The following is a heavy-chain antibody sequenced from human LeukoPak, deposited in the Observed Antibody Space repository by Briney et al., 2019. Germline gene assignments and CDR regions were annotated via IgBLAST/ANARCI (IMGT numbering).Heavy chain of an antibody. J-gene: IGHJ4*02. CDR2: FSDSGTST. V-gene: IGHV3-23*01. Sequence: QSGGSLRLSCAASGFSSSSYAMSWVRQAPGKELEWVSSFSDSGTSTFYADSVKGRFTISRDSSKNTLYLQMNSLRAEDTAVYYCAQRHSRGWFYFAYWGQGTLVTVSS. D-gene: IGHD6-19*01. CDR1: GFSSSSYA. CDR3: AQRHSRGWFYFAY.